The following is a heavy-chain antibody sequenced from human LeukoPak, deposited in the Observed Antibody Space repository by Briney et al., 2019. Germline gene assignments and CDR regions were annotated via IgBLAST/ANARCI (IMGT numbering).Heavy chain of an antibody. J-gene: IGHJ4*02. CDR1: GFTFSSYA. D-gene: IGHD2-15*01. Sequence: QRGRSLRLSCAASGFTFSSYAMHWVRQAPGKGLEWVAVISYDGSNKYYADSVKGRFTISRDNSKNTLYLQMNSLRAEDTAVYYCARDIAEISAYWGQGTLVTVSS. CDR2: ISYDGSNK. V-gene: IGHV3-30-3*01. CDR3: ARDIAEISAY.